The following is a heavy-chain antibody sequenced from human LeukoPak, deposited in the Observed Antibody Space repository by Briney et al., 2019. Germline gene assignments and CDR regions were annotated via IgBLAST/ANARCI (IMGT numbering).Heavy chain of an antibody. Sequence: KPSETLSLTCTVSGGSISSDYWSWIRQPPGKGLEWIGYIYYSGRTYYNPSLKSRITISVDTFKNQFSLKLSSVTAADTAVYYCARGFYSPHYWGQGTLVSVSS. V-gene: IGHV4-59*01. J-gene: IGHJ4*02. D-gene: IGHD4-11*01. CDR3: ARGFYSPHY. CDR2: IYYSGRT. CDR1: GGSISSDY.